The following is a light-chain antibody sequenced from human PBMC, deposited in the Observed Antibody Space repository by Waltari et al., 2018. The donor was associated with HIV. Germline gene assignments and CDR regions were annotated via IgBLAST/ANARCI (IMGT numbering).Light chain of an antibody. CDR1: YSISSY. CDR3: QQSYSTPLT. Sequence: IQMTQYPSSLSASVGDRVTIPCRASYSISSYLNWYQQKPGKAPKLLIYAASSLQSGVPSRFSGSGSGTDFTLTISSLQPEDFATYYCQQSYSTPLTFGGGTKVEIK. J-gene: IGKJ4*01. CDR2: AAS. V-gene: IGKV1-39*01.